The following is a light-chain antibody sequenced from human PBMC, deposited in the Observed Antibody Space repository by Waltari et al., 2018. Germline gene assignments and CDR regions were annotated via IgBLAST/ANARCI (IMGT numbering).Light chain of an antibody. CDR3: ASFAGSNTL. CDR1: STDVGVYNY. V-gene: IGLV2-8*01. Sequence: QSALTQPPSASGSPGQSVTISCTGTSTDVGVYNYVSWYQQPPGKAPKLLMYEVSERPAGVPDRFSGSKSGYTASLTVSGLQAEDEADYFCASFAGSNTLFGGGTKLTVL. J-gene: IGLJ2*01. CDR2: EVS.